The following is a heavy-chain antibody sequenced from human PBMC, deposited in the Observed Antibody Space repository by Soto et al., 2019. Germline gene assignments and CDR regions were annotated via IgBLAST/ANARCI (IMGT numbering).Heavy chain of an antibody. CDR1: GYTFTSYD. CDR3: ARWPDGYYYYGMDV. CDR2: MNPNSGNT. J-gene: IGHJ6*02. Sequence: QVQLVQSGAEVKKPGASVKVSCKASGYTFTSYDINWVRQATGQGLEWMGWMNPNSGNTGYAQKFQGRVTMTRNTSISTAYMELSSLRSEDTAVYYGARWPDGYYYYGMDVWGQGTTVTVSS. V-gene: IGHV1-8*01.